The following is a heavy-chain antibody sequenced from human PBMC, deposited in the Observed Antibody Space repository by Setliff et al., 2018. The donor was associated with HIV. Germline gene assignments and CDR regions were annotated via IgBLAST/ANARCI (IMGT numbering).Heavy chain of an antibody. CDR3: ARGRLLWSGSYYYYYMDV. D-gene: IGHD3-10*01. Sequence: PGGSLRLSCAASGFTFSDHYMDWVRQASGKGLEWVGRSRNKANSYTTEYAASVKGRFTISRDDSNNSLYLQMNSLKTDDTAVYYCARGRLLWSGSYYYYYMDVWGKGTTVTVSS. J-gene: IGHJ6*03. CDR1: GFTFSDHY. CDR2: SRNKANSYTT. V-gene: IGHV3-72*01.